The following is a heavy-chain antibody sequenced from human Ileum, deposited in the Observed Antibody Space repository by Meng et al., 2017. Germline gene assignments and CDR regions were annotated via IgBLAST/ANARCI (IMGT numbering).Heavy chain of an antibody. D-gene: IGHD6-6*01. Sequence: GGSLRLSCAASGFNFDRYWMSWVRQAPGKGLEWLTNIKADGGTKNHVDSVRGRFTITRDNAKNTLFLQLNSLRVEDTAVYYCARDASSRSYDYWGQGTLVTVSS. CDR1: GFNFDRYW. J-gene: IGHJ4*02. V-gene: IGHV3-7*03. CDR3: ARDASSRSYDY. CDR2: IKADGGTK.